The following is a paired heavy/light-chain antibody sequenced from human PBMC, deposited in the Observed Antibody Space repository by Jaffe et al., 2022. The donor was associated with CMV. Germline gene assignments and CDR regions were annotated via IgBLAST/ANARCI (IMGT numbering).Light chain of an antibody. CDR2: AAS. CDR1: QDIHRY. J-gene: IGKJ4*01. CDR3: QQFKSFPLS. Sequence: DIQLTQSPSFLSASVGDRVTITCRATQDIHRYLAWYQQKPGGAPNLLISAASTLQSGVPSRFSGSGSGTEFTLTVSRLQPEDFATYYCQQFKSFPLSFGGGTKVEIK. V-gene: IGKV1-9*01.
Heavy chain of an antibody. CDR1: GFSFSAYA. J-gene: IGHJ4*02. Sequence: VQLLESGGGLVQPGGSLRVSCAVSGFSFSAYAMSWVRQAPGRGLEWVSTIFASGDYTNYAASVRGRFTISKDISKNTLFLQMDSLRVEDTAVYYCVRYVRESANYYHDFWGQGTLVSVSS. D-gene: IGHD4-4*01. CDR2: IFASGDYT. V-gene: IGHV3-23*01. CDR3: VRYVRESANYYHDF.